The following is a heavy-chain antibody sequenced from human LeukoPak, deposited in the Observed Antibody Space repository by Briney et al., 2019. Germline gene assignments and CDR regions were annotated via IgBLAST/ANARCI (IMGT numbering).Heavy chain of an antibody. CDR1: GFSFSSYN. J-gene: IGHJ4*02. V-gene: IGHV3-21*01. Sequence: GGSLRLSCAASGFSFSSYNMNWVRQAPGKGLAWVSSISSSRNYIYYADSVTGRFTISRDNAKNSLYLQMNSLRAEDTAVYYCARDLILADNGGSSAHDYWGQGTLVTVSS. CDR3: ARDLILADNGGSSAHDY. CDR2: ISSSRNYI. D-gene: IGHD2-15*01.